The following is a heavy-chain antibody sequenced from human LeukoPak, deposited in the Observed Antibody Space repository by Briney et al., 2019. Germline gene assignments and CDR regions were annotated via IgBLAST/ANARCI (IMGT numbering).Heavy chain of an antibody. D-gene: IGHD3-10*01. CDR3: AREYYYGSGSYYNGY. J-gene: IGHJ4*02. CDR2: IKQNGGEK. Sequence: GGSLRLSCAASGFTFRSYWMTWVRQTPGKGLEWVANIKQNGGEKYYVASVKGRFTISRDNAKNSLYLQMNSLRAEDTAVYYCAREYYYGSGSYYNGYWGQGTLVTVSS. V-gene: IGHV3-7*04. CDR1: GFTFRSYW.